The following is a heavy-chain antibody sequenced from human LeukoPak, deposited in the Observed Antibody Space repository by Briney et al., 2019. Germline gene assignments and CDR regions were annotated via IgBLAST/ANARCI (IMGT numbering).Heavy chain of an antibody. J-gene: IGHJ4*02. CDR1: GFTFSSYS. V-gene: IGHV3-21*01. CDR2: ISSSSSYI. Sequence: PGGSLRLSCAASGFTFSSYSMNWVRQPPGKGLEWVSSISSSSSYIYYADSVKGRFTISRDNAKNSLYLQMNSLRAEDTAVYYCAKDTEDGDYVFDYWGQGTLVTVSS. D-gene: IGHD4-17*01. CDR3: AKDTEDGDYVFDY.